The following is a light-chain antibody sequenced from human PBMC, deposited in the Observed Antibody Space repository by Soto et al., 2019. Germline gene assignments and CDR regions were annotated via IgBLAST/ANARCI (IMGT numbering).Light chain of an antibody. J-gene: IGKJ1*01. Sequence: IVLTQSPGTLSLSPGERATLSCRASQSVSSTYLAWYQQKPGQAPRLLIYRTSTRATGIPDRFSGSGSGTDFTLTISRLEPEDFAVYYCQQFGSSVTFGQGNKVDIK. CDR3: QQFGSSVT. V-gene: IGKV3-20*01. CDR2: RTS. CDR1: QSVSSTY.